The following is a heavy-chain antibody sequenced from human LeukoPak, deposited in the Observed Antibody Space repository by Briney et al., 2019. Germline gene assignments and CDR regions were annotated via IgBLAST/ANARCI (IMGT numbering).Heavy chain of an antibody. D-gene: IGHD4-23*01. CDR2: ISGSGGST. J-gene: IGHJ3*02. CDR3: AKDDTVALGAFDI. Sequence: GGSLRLSCAASGFIFSSYAMSWVRQAPGKGLEWVSTISGSGGSTYYADSVKGRFTISRDNSKNTVYLQMNSLRAEDTAAYYCAKDDTVALGAFDIWGQGTMVTVSS. V-gene: IGHV3-23*01. CDR1: GFIFSSYA.